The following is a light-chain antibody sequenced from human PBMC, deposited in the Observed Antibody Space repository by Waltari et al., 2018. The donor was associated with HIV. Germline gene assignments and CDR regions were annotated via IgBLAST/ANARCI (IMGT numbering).Light chain of an antibody. V-gene: IGLV1-40*01. CDR2: DIN. CDR3: QSYDSSLNVI. Sequence: QSVLTQPPSVSGAPGQRVTISCTGSNSNIGAGYVFHWYQHLPGAAPKLLIYDINNRPSGVPDRFSGSKSGTSASLAITGLQVEDEGDYFCQSYDSSLNVIFGGGTKLTVL. CDR1: NSNIGAGYV. J-gene: IGLJ2*01.